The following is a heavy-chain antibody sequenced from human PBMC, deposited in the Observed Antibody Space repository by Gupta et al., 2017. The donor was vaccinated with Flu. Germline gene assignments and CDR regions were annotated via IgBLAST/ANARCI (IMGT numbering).Heavy chain of an antibody. V-gene: IGHV3-48*02. CDR1: GFTFSSYS. J-gene: IGHJ4*02. CDR3: ARDYPGQRENYHEGDY. Sequence: EVQLVESGGGLVQPGGSLRLSCAASGFTFSSYSMNWVRQAPGKGLEWVSYISSSSSIIYYADSVKGRFTISRDNAKNSLYLQMNSLRDEDTAVYYCARDYPGQRENYHEGDYWGQGTLVTVSS. D-gene: IGHD1-7*01. CDR2: ISSSSSII.